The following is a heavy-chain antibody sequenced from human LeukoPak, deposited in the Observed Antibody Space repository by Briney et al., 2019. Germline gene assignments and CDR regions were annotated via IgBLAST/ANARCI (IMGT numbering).Heavy chain of an antibody. CDR2: IWYDGSNK. Sequence: PGGSLRLSCAASGFTFSSYGMHWVRQAPGKGLEWEAVIWYDGSNKYYADSVKGRFTISRDNSKNTLYLQVNSLRAEDTAVYYCARGNYYDSRSGAFDIWGQGTMVTVSS. CDR3: ARGNYYDSRSGAFDI. J-gene: IGHJ3*02. D-gene: IGHD3-22*01. V-gene: IGHV3-33*01. CDR1: GFTFSSYG.